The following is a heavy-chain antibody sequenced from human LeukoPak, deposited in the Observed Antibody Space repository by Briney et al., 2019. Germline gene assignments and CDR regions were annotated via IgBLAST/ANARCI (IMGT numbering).Heavy chain of an antibody. CDR1: GFTFNNYA. J-gene: IGHJ6*02. V-gene: IGHV3-23*01. CDR3: AKAPAAATKYYYGMDV. CDR2: ISGSGGAT. Sequence: GGSLRLSCAASGFTFNNYAMSWVRQAPGKGLEWVSAISGSGGATYYADSVKGRFTISRDNSKNTLFLHMNSLRVGDTAVYYCAKAPAAATKYYYGMDVWGQGTTVTVSS. D-gene: IGHD6-13*01.